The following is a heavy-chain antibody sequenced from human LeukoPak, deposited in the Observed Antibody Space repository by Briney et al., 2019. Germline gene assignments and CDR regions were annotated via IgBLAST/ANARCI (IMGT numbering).Heavy chain of an antibody. V-gene: IGHV3-30-3*01. D-gene: IGHD3-16*01. Sequence: GGSLRLSCAASGFTFSSYAMHWVRQAPGKGLEWVAVISYDGSNKYYADSVKGRFTISRDNSKNTLYLQMNSLRAEDTAVYYCASIAYNDIYGGNWDYWGQGTLVTVSS. CDR2: ISYDGSNK. CDR1: GFTFSSYA. J-gene: IGHJ4*02. CDR3: ASIAYNDIYGGNWDY.